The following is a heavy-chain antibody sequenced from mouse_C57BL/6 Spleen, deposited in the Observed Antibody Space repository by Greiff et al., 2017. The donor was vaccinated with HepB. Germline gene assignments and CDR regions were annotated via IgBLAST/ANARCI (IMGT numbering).Heavy chain of an antibody. CDR1: GYTFTSYG. V-gene: IGHV1-81*01. J-gene: IGHJ4*01. D-gene: IGHD3-3*01. CDR2: IYPRSGNT. CDR3: ARPSGTDYAMDY. Sequence: VQLQQSGAELARPGASAKLSCKASGYTFTSYGISWVKQRTGQGLEWIGEIYPRSGNTYYNAKVKGKATLTEDKSSSTAYMELRSLTSEDSSVYFCARPSGTDYAMDYWGQGTSVTVSS.